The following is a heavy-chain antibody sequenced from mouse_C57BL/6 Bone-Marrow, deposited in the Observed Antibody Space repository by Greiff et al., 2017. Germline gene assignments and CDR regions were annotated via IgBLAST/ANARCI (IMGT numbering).Heavy chain of an antibody. CDR1: GYTFTDYY. CDR3: ARGGTLYYFDY. CDR2: INPNNGGT. J-gene: IGHJ2*01. D-gene: IGHD3-3*01. V-gene: IGHV1-26*01. Sequence: VQLQQSGPELVKPGASVKISCKASGYTFTDYYMNWVKQSHGKSLEWIGDINPNNGGTSYNQKFKGKATLTVDTSSSTAYMELRSLTSEDSAVYYCARGGTLYYFDYWGQGTTLTVSS.